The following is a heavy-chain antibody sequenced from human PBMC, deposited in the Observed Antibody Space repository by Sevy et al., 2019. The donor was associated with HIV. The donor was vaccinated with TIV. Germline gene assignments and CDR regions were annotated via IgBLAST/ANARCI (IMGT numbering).Heavy chain of an antibody. Sequence: GGSLRLSCAASGFTFSSYDMNWVRQAPGKGLEWVSYISSSSSNIYYADSVKGRFTISRENAKNSLYVQMNSLGAEDTAVYYCAREGGYSDQGMDVWGQGTTVTVSS. V-gene: IGHV3-48*01. CDR3: AREGGYSDQGMDV. J-gene: IGHJ6*02. CDR1: GFTFSSYD. CDR2: ISSSSSNI. D-gene: IGHD5-12*01.